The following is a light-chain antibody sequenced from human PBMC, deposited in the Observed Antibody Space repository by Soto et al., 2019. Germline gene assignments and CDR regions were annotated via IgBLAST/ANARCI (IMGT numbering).Light chain of an antibody. V-gene: IGKV3-20*01. Sequence: DIVLTQSPGTLSLSPGERATLSCRASQSVSSSNLAWYQQKPAQAPRLLIYAASRRAPGIPERFSGSGSETDFTLTISSLEPDDFAVYYCQQYLTSPKTFGQGTKVEIK. CDR2: AAS. CDR1: QSVSSSN. J-gene: IGKJ1*01. CDR3: QQYLTSPKT.